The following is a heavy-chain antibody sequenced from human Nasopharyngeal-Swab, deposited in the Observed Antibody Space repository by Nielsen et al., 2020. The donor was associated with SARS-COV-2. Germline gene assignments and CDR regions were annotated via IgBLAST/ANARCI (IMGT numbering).Heavy chain of an antibody. J-gene: IGHJ5*02. V-gene: IGHV3-23*01. CDR3: AKDPYSGSYQRPVNWFDP. Sequence: VRQAPGKGLEWVSAISGSGGSTYYADSVKGWFTISRDNSKNTLYLQMNSLRAEDTAVYYCAKDPYSGSYQRPVNWFDPWGQGTQVTVSS. D-gene: IGHD1-26*01. CDR2: ISGSGGST.